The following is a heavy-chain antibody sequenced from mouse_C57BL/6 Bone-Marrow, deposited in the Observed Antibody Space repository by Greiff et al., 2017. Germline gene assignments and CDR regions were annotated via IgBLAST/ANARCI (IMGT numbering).Heavy chain of an antibody. Sequence: EVKLVESGGGLVQPGESLKLSCESNEYEFPSHDMSWVRKTPEKRLELVAAINSDGGSTYYPDTMERRFIISRDNTKKTLYLQRSSLRSEDTALYYCARHGDYGSSSYWYFDVWGTGTTVTVSS. CDR2: INSDGGST. V-gene: IGHV5-2*03. D-gene: IGHD1-1*01. CDR3: ARHGDYGSSSYWYFDV. CDR1: EYEFPSHD. J-gene: IGHJ1*03.